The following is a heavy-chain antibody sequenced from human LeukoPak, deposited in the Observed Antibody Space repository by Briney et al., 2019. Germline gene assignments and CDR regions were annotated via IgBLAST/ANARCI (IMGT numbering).Heavy chain of an antibody. CDR1: GGSISSGGYS. V-gene: IGHV4-30-2*01. Sequence: PSETLSLTCAVSGGSISSGGYSWSWIRQPPGKGLEWIGYIYHSGSTYYNPSLKSRVTISVDRSKNQFSLKLSSVTAADTAVYYCARGRPYYYDSSGYPNWFDPWGQGTLVTVSS. CDR3: ARGRPYYYDSSGYPNWFDP. J-gene: IGHJ5*02. CDR2: IYHSGST. D-gene: IGHD3-22*01.